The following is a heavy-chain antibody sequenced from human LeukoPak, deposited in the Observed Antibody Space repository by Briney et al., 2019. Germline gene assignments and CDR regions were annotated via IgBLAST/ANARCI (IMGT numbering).Heavy chain of an antibody. D-gene: IGHD3-22*01. CDR1: GFTFSSYA. CDR3: AKVTTMIVVVIWYFDL. CDR2: ISGSGGST. J-gene: IGHJ2*01. Sequence: PGGSLRLSCAASGFTFSSYAMGWVRQAPGKGLEWVSAISGSGGSTYYADSVKGRFTISRDNSKNTLYLQMNSLRAEDTAVYYCAKVTTMIVVVIWYFDLWGRGTLVTVSS. V-gene: IGHV3-23*01.